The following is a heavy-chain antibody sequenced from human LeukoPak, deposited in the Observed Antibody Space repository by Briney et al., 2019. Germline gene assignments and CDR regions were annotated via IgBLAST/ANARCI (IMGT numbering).Heavy chain of an antibody. CDR2: INHSGST. J-gene: IGHJ4*02. CDR1: GXSFSGYY. D-gene: IGHD3-22*01. CDR3: AYRPPGHYYDSSAHPNY. V-gene: IGHV4-34*01. Sequence: PSETLSLTCAVYGXSFSGYYWSWIRQPPGKGLEWIGEINHSGSTNYNPSLKSRVTISVDTSKNQFSLKLSSVTAADTAVYYCAYRPPGHYYDSSAHPNYWGQGTLVTVSS.